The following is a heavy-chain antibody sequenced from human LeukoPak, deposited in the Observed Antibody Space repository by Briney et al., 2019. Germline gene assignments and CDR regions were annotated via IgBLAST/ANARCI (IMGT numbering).Heavy chain of an antibody. J-gene: IGHJ4*02. CDR3: VAGGTEPDFDY. CDR1: GFTFSSYA. CDR2: ISYDGSNK. D-gene: IGHD6-19*01. Sequence: GGSLRLSCAASGFTFSSYAMHWVRQAPGKGLEWVGVISYDGSNKYYADSVKGRFTISRDKSKNTLYLQMNSLRTEDTAVYYCVAGGTEPDFDYWGQGTLVTVSS. V-gene: IGHV3-30-3*01.